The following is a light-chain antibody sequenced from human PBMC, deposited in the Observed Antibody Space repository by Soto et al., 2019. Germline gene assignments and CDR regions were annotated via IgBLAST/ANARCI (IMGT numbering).Light chain of an antibody. V-gene: IGLV2-8*01. CDR2: EVS. J-gene: IGLJ1*01. CDR1: SSDVGGWNY. Sequence: QSALTQPRSVSGSPGQSVTISCTGTSSDVGGWNYVSWYQQHPGKAPKLMIYEVSKRPSGVPDRFSGSKSGNTASLTVSGLQAEDEADYYCSSYAGSNNFRVFGTGTKLTVL. CDR3: SSYAGSNNFRV.